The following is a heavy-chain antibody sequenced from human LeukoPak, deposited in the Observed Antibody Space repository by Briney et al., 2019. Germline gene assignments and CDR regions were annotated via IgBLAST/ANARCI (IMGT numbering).Heavy chain of an antibody. CDR1: GFTFSSYV. CDR2: ISDSGVST. D-gene: IGHD6-13*01. Sequence: PGGSLRLSCAASGFTFSSYVMSWVRLAPGRGLEWVSAISDSGVSTYYADSVKGRFTISRDNSKNTLYLQMNSLRAEDTAVYYCAKSLSAAGTATRTLDYRGQGTLVTVSS. CDR3: AKSLSAAGTATRTLDY. J-gene: IGHJ4*02. V-gene: IGHV3-23*01.